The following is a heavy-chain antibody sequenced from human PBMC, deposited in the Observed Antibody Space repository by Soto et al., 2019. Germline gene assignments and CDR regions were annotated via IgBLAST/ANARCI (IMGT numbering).Heavy chain of an antibody. CDR3: ARDFAYFDS. CDR1: GGSFKSGSYS. V-gene: IGHV4-61*01. D-gene: IGHD3-3*01. J-gene: IGHJ4*02. Sequence: QVQLQESGPGLVKPSETLSLTCTVSGGSFKSGSYSWSWIRQPPGKGLEWIGYVYHTGRTSYNPSLKNRVYITMDNSKNQFSLKLAAVTAADAALYFCARDFAYFDSWGQGTLVNVSS. CDR2: VYHTGRT.